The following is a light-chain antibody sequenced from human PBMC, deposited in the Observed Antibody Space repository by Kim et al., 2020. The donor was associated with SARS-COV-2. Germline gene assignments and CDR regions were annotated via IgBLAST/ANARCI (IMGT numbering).Light chain of an antibody. V-gene: IGKV3-15*01. CDR3: HHYNTRALT. CDR2: GAS. CDR1: QSVSFN. Sequence: DIVMTQSPATLSLSPGETATLSCRASQSVSFNLAWFQQRPGQAPRLLIYGASVTATAIPARFSGSGSGSNFTLTISSLQSDDSAVYYCHHYNTRALTFGPGTKLDIK. J-gene: IGKJ1*01.